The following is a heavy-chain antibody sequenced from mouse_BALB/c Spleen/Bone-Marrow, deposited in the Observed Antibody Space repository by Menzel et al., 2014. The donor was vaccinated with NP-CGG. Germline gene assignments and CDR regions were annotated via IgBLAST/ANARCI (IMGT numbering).Heavy chain of an antibody. CDR3: AREGYQEGAY. CDR1: GFSLTSYG. V-gene: IGHV2-9*02. J-gene: IGHJ3*01. CDR2: IWAGGST. Sequence: VHLVESGPGPVAPSQSLSITCTVSGFSLTSYGVHWVRQPPGKGLEWLGVIWAGGSTNYNSALMSRLSISKDNSKSQVFLKMNSLQTDDTAMYYCAREGYQEGAYWGQGTLVTVSA. D-gene: IGHD5-1-1*01.